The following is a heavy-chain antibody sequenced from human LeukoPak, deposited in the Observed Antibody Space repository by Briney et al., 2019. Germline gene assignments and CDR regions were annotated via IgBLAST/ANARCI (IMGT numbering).Heavy chain of an antibody. CDR3: AIDGYSYGYVWFDP. J-gene: IGHJ5*02. D-gene: IGHD5-18*01. V-gene: IGHV1-3*01. CDR1: GYTFTSYA. Sequence: GASVKVSCKASGYTFTSYAMHWVRQAPGQRLEWMGWINAGNGNIKYSQKFQGRVTITRDTSASTAYMELSSLRSEDTAVYYCAIDGYSYGYVWFDPWGQGTLVTVSS. CDR2: INAGNGNI.